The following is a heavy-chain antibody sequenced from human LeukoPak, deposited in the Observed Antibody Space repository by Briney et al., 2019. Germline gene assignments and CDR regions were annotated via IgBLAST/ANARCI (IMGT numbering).Heavy chain of an antibody. V-gene: IGHV4-59*08. Sequence: SETLSLACTVSGGSIGTYYWSWIRQSPGKGLEWIGYIYVTGTRYNPYLQSRVTISVDTSRNQFFLKMSSVTAADTAVYYCARHIGGGIEDMDVWGKGTKVTVSS. CDR1: GGSIGTYY. CDR2: IYVTGT. J-gene: IGHJ6*03. D-gene: IGHD3-16*02. CDR3: ARHIGGGIEDMDV.